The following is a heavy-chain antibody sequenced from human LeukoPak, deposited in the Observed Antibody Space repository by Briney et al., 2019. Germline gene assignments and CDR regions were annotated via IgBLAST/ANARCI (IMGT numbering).Heavy chain of an antibody. CDR2: INPNSGGT. CDR1: RGTFTSYA. CDR3: AREAIAAAGVVSTLLY. D-gene: IGHD6-13*01. V-gene: IGHV1-2*06. J-gene: IGHJ4*02. Sequence: GSSVKVSCKASRGTFTSYAISWVRQAPGQGLEWMGRINPNSGGTNYAQKFQGRVTMTRDTSISTAYMELSRLRSDDTAVYYCAREAIAAAGVVSTLLYWGQGTLVTVSS.